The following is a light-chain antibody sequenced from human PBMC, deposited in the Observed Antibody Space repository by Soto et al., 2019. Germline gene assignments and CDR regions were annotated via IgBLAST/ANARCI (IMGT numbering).Light chain of an antibody. CDR2: DAS. V-gene: IGKV3-11*01. CDR3: QQRTNWPPGYT. Sequence: EIVLTQSPVTLSLSPGERATLSCRASQSVSSYLAWYQQKPGQAPRLLIYDASKRATGIPARFSGSGSGTDFTLTISSLEPEDFAVYYCQQRTNWPPGYTFGQGTKLEIK. CDR1: QSVSSY. J-gene: IGKJ2*01.